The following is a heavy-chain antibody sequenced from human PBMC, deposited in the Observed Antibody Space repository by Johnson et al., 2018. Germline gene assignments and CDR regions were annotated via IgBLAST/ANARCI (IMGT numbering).Heavy chain of an antibody. V-gene: IGHV1-8*01. CDR1: GYTFTSYD. CDR3: AGGRIAVAGPTGNFQH. Sequence: QVQLVESGAEVKKPGASVKVSCKASGYTFTSYDITWVRQATGQGLEWMGWMDPNSGNTGYAQKFQGRVTMPRNTSISTAHMELSSLISEDTAVYYWAGGRIAVAGPTGNFQHWGQGTLVTVSS. CDR2: MDPNSGNT. J-gene: IGHJ1*01. D-gene: IGHD6-19*01.